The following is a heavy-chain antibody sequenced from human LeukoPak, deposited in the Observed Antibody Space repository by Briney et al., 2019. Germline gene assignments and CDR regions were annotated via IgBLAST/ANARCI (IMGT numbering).Heavy chain of an antibody. J-gene: IGHJ4*02. D-gene: IGHD2-21*02. CDR2: ISHEGSNQ. CDR3: ARKGDTGSRYFDY. CDR1: GFTFTYYS. V-gene: IGHV3-30-3*01. Sequence: PGGSLRLSCAVSGFTFTYYSMHWVRQAPGKGLGWVAVISHEGSNQQYADSVKGQVTISRDNSKSTIYLQMASLRAGDTAVYYCARKGDTGSRYFDYWGQGTLVTVSS.